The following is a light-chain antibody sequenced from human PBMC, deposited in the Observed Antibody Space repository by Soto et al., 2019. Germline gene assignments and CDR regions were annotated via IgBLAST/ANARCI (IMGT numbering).Light chain of an antibody. Sequence: EIVLTQSPGTLSLSPGERATLSCRASQSVSNSYLAWYQQKPGQAPRLLIYGSSSRATGIPDRFSGSGSGTDFTLTISRLELEDFAVYYCQQYGGSPRTFGQGTKVEIK. CDR1: QSVSNSY. CDR2: GSS. CDR3: QQYGGSPRT. V-gene: IGKV3-20*01. J-gene: IGKJ1*01.